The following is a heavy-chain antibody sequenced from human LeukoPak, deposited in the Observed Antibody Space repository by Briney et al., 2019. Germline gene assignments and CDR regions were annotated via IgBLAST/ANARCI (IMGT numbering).Heavy chain of an antibody. Sequence: GGSLRLSCAASAFTFSGAWMSWVRQAPGKGLEWVGRINTDGTSTTYADSVKGRFTISRDNAKNTLYLQMNSLRAEDTAVYYCARGCVSSGSYYTVDYWGQGTLVIVSS. D-gene: IGHD1-26*01. J-gene: IGHJ4*02. V-gene: IGHV3-74*01. CDR1: AFTFSGAW. CDR2: INTDGTST. CDR3: ARGCVSSGSYYTVDY.